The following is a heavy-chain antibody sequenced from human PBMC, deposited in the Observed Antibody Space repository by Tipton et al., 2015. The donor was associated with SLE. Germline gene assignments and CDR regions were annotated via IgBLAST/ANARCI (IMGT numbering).Heavy chain of an antibody. Sequence: GSLRLSCAASGFTFSSYGMHWVRQAPGKGLEWVAFIRYDGSNKYYADSVKGRFTISRDNSKNTLYLQMNSLRAEDTAVYYCAKDRRYSNDAFDIWGQGTMVTVSS. J-gene: IGHJ3*02. D-gene: IGHD1-1*01. V-gene: IGHV3-30*02. CDR2: IRYDGSNK. CDR1: GFTFSSYG. CDR3: AKDRRYSNDAFDI.